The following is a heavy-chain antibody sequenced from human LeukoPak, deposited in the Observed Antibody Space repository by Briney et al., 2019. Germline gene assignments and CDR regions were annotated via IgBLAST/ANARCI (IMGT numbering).Heavy chain of an antibody. D-gene: IGHD1-26*01. CDR1: GGSFSGYY. V-gene: IGHV4-34*01. J-gene: IGHJ4*02. Sequence: SETLSLTCAVYGGSFSGYYWSWIRQPPGKGLEWIGEINHSGSTNYNPSLKSRVTISVDTSKNQFSLKLSSVIAADTAVYYCARVSSGSYHYWGQGTLVTVSS. CDR3: ARVSSGSYHY. CDR2: INHSGST.